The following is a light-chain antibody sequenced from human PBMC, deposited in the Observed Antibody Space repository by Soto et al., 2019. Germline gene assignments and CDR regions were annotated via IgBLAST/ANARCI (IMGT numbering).Light chain of an antibody. CDR1: SSDVGAYNY. V-gene: IGLV2-8*01. J-gene: IGLJ2*01. CDR2: EVN. Sequence: QSALTQPPSASGSPGQSVTISCTGTSSDVGAYNYVSWYQQHPGKAPKLMIYEVNKRPSGVPASFSGSKSGNTASLTVSGLPADDEADYYCSSHSGSNLVIFGGGTKLTVL. CDR3: SSHSGSNLVI.